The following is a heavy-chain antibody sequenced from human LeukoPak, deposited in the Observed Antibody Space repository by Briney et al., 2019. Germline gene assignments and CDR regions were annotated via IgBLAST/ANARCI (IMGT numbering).Heavy chain of an antibody. CDR1: GGSFSGYY. CDR2: INHSGST. J-gene: IGHJ2*01. D-gene: IGHD2-15*01. Sequence: SETLSLTCAVYGGSFSGYYWSWIRQPPGKGLEWIGEINHSGSTNYNPSLKSRVTISVDTSKNQFSLKLSSVTAADTAVYYCARVRSSGGSWRIYWYFDLWGRGTLVTVSS. CDR3: ARVRSSGGSWRIYWYFDL. V-gene: IGHV4-34*01.